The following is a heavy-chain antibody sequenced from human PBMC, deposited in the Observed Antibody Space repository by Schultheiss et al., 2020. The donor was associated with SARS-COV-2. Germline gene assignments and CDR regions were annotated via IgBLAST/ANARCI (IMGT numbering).Heavy chain of an antibody. Sequence: SETLSLTCTVSGGSVSSSSYYWGWIRQPPGKGLEWIGNIYYSGSTYYNPSLKSRVTISVDTSKNQFSLKLSSVTAADTAVYYCARKTEYDYGDYASWFDPWGQGTLVTVSS. CDR3: ARKTEYDYGDYASWFDP. V-gene: IGHV4-39*07. CDR2: IYYSGST. CDR1: GGSVSSSSYY. J-gene: IGHJ5*02. D-gene: IGHD4-17*01.